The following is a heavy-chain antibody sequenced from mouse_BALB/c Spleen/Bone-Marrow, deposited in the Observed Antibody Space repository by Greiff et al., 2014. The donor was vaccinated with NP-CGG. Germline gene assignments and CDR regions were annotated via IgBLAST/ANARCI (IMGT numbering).Heavy chain of an antibody. CDR1: GFTFSSFG. CDR2: ISSGSSTI. Sequence: DVMLVESGGGLVQPGGSRKLSCAASGFTFSSFGMHWVRQAPERGLEWVAYISSGSSTIYYADTVKGRFTISRDNPKNTLFLQMTSLRSEDTAMYYCTRGGNWEDFDYWGRGTTLTVSS. CDR3: TRGGNWEDFDY. V-gene: IGHV5-17*02. D-gene: IGHD4-1*01. J-gene: IGHJ2*01.